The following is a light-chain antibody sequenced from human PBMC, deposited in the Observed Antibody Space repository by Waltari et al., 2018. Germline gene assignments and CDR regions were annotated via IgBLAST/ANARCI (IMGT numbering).Light chain of an antibody. CDR3: QHYGRLPAT. CDR2: GAS. Sequence: EIVWTQSPRTLSFSPGSRATLTCRASQSVSRTLAWYQQKPGQAAKLLIYGASIRATGIPDRFTGSGSGTDFSLTISSLEPEDFAIYFCQHYGRLPATFGQGTKVEIK. CDR1: QSVSRT. V-gene: IGKV3-20*01. J-gene: IGKJ1*01.